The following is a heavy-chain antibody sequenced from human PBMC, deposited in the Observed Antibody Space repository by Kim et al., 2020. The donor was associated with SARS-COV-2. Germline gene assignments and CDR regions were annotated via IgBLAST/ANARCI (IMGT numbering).Heavy chain of an antibody. J-gene: IGHJ6*02. D-gene: IGHD3-10*01. Sequence: GGSLRLSCAASGFTFSSYSMNWVRQAPGKGLEWVSYISSSSSTIYYADSVKGRFTISRDNAKNSLYLQMNSLRAEDTAVYYCARGYVSGSSYYYYGMDVWGQGTTVTVSS. V-gene: IGHV3-48*04. CDR1: GFTFSSYS. CDR2: ISSSSSTI. CDR3: ARGYVSGSSYYYYGMDV.